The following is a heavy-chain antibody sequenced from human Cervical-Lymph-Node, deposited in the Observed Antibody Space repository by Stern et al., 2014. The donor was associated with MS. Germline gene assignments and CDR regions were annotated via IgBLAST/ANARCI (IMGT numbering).Heavy chain of an antibody. CDR2: VNAGDGNA. Sequence: QVQLLQPGAELKKPGASVRVSCKASGYTFTNYAIHWVRQAPGQRFEWMGWVNAGDGNARFSGKFQDRVSIARDTSVNTARMELTSLTSEDTAVYYCARDLPFYDSSAFHFYEYFHGMDVWGQGTPVTVSS. CDR1: GYTFTNYA. J-gene: IGHJ6*02. D-gene: IGHD3-22*01. V-gene: IGHV1-3*01. CDR3: ARDLPFYDSSAFHFYEYFHGMDV.